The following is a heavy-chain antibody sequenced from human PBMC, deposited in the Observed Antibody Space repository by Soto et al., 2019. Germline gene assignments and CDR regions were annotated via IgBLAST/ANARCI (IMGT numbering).Heavy chain of an antibody. Sequence: LRLSCAASGFTFDDYAMHWVRQAPGKGLEWVSGISWNSGSIGYADSVKGRFTISRDNAKNSLYLQMNSLRAEDTALYYCAKDLAVAGTYYYGMDVWGQGTTVTVSS. J-gene: IGHJ6*02. CDR3: AKDLAVAGTYYYGMDV. V-gene: IGHV3-9*01. D-gene: IGHD6-19*01. CDR2: ISWNSGSI. CDR1: GFTFDDYA.